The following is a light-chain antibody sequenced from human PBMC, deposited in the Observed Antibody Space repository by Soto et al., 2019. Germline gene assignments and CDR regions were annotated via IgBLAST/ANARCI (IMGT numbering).Light chain of an antibody. CDR2: GAS. CDR1: QTIGRNF. CDR3: QHYASLTTT. V-gene: IGKV3-20*01. Sequence: EIVLTQSPGTLSLSPGDIATLSCRASQTIGRNFLAWYQQKPGQAPRLLIYGASIRDSGIPDRFSVSGSGTDFTLTIRSLEPQDCGVYYCQHYASLTTTFGQGTKLEIK. J-gene: IGKJ2*01.